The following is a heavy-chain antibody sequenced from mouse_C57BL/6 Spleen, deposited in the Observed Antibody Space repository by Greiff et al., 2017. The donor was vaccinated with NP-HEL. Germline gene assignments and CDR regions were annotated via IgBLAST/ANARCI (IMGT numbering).Heavy chain of an antibody. J-gene: IGHJ2*01. Sequence: EVQLQQSGGDLVKPGGSLKLSCAASGFTFSSYGMSWVRQTPDKRLEWVATISSGGSYTYYPDSVTGRFTISRDNAKNTLYLQMSRLKSEDTAMYYCARPNPYYFDYWGQGTTLTVSS. V-gene: IGHV5-6*01. CDR1: GFTFSSYG. CDR2: ISSGGSYT. CDR3: ARPNPYYFDY.